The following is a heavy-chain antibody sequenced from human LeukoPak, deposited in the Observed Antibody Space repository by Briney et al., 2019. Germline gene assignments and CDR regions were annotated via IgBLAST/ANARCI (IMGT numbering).Heavy chain of an antibody. CDR3: ARGPPGPAGYLQH. CDR1: GFTFSSYA. CDR2: IVYDGSKK. Sequence: GGSLRLSCAASGFTFSSYAMHWVRQAPGKGLEWVAVIVYDGSKKYYADSVKGRLTISRDNSKNTLYLQMDSLRVEDTAVYYCARGPPGPAGYLQHWGQGTLVTVSS. D-gene: IGHD3-10*01. V-gene: IGHV3-30-3*01. J-gene: IGHJ1*01.